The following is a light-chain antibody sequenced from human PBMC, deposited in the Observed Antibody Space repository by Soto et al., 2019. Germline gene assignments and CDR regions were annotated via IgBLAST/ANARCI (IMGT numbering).Light chain of an antibody. V-gene: IGKV3-20*01. CDR3: QQYSSSRT. J-gene: IGKJ1*01. CDR2: GAS. Sequence: EIVLTQSPVTLSFSPGERATLSCRASQSVSSSYLAWYQQKPGQAPRLLIYGASTRATGIPVRFSGSGSETDFTLTITRLEPEDFAMYYCQQYSSSRTFGQGTKVDIK. CDR1: QSVSSSY.